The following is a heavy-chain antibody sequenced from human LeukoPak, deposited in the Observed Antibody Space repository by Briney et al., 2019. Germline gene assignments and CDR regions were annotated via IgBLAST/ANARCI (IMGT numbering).Heavy chain of an antibody. J-gene: IGHJ1*01. CDR1: GFTFSMYA. V-gene: IGHV3-23*01. CDR3: ARDRYYYDTSGFLFPH. CDR2: ISDNGDRT. D-gene: IGHD3-22*01. Sequence: GGSLRLSCGASGFTFSMYAMTWFRQAPGKGLEWVSAISDNGDRTYYADSVKGRFTISRDNSRNTLYLQMNSLRAEDTAVYYCARDRYYYDTSGFLFPHWGQGTLVTVSS.